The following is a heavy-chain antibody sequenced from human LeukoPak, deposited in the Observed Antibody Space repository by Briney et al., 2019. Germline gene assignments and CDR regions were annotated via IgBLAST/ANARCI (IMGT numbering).Heavy chain of an antibody. CDR2: IYYSGST. CDR1: GGSISSSSYY. Sequence: SETLSLTCTVSGGSISSSSYYWGWIRQPPGKGLEWIGSIYYSGSTYYNPSLKSRVTISVDTSKNQFSLKLSSVTAADTPVYYCARPWYNWNDVWFDPWGQGTLVTVSS. D-gene: IGHD1-1*01. CDR3: ARPWYNWNDVWFDP. J-gene: IGHJ5*02. V-gene: IGHV4-39*01.